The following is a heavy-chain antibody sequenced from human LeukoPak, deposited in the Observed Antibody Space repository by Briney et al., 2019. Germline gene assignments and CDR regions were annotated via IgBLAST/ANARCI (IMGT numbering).Heavy chain of an antibody. V-gene: IGHV3-7*01. Sequence: GGSLTLSCAVSGFSINNYWMTWCHQAPGKGLECVAHIKGDASEKYYLDSVKGRFTISRDNAKNSLYLQMNSLRAEDTAVYYCARQAGVTWGQGTLVTVSS. D-gene: IGHD6-19*01. J-gene: IGHJ5*02. CDR2: IKGDASEK. CDR1: GFSINNYW. CDR3: ARQAGVT.